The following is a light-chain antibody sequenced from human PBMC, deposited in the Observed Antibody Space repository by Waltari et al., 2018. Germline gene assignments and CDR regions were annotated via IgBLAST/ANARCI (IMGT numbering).Light chain of an antibody. Sequence: QSALTQPRPVSGSPGQSVTIPCAGTSNDVGNYNYVSWYQQHPGKAPKLMINDVNKRPSGVPDRFSGSKSGNTASLTISGLQTEDEADYYCCSYAGSYTWVFGGGTKLTVL. J-gene: IGLJ3*02. CDR2: DVN. CDR1: SNDVGNYNY. V-gene: IGLV2-11*01. CDR3: CSYAGSYTWV.